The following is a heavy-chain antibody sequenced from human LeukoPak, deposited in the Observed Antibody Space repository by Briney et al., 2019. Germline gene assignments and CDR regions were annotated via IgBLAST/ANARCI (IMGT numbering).Heavy chain of an antibody. V-gene: IGHV3-48*03. D-gene: IGHD2-21*02. CDR3: ARGFAEVVTTAFDV. CDR2: ISSSGSTI. Sequence: GGSLRLSCAASGFTFSSYEMNWVRQAPGKGLEWVSYISSSGSTIYYADSVKGRFTISRDNAKNSLYLQVNSLRAEDTAVYYCARGFAEVVTTAFDVWGQGTMVTVSS. CDR1: GFTFSSYE. J-gene: IGHJ3*01.